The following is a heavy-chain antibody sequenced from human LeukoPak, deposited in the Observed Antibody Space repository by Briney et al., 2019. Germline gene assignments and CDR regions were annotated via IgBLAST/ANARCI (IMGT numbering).Heavy chain of an antibody. V-gene: IGHV1-24*01. CDR2: FDPEDGET. D-gene: IGHD3-16*02. CDR3: ATATHGGSYRY. CDR1: GYTLTELS. Sequence: ASVKVSCKVSGYTLTELSMHWVRQAPGKGLEWMGGFDPEDGETIYAQKFQGRVTVTEDTSTDTAYMELSSLRSEDTAVYYCATATHGGSYRYWGQGTLVTVSS. J-gene: IGHJ4*02.